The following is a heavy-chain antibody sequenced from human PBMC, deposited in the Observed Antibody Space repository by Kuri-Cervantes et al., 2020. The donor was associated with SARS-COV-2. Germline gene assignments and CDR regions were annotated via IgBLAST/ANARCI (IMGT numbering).Heavy chain of an antibody. CDR3: AGDHYYYYYMDV. CDR1: GFTFSSYS. J-gene: IGHJ6*03. CDR2: ISSSSSTI. V-gene: IGHV3-48*01. Sequence: GESLKISCAASGFTFSSYSMNWVRQAPGKGLEWVSYISSSSSTIYYADSVKGRFTISRDNSKNTLYLQMNSLRAEDTAVYYCAGDHYYYYYMDVWGKGTTVTVSS. D-gene: IGHD3-10*01.